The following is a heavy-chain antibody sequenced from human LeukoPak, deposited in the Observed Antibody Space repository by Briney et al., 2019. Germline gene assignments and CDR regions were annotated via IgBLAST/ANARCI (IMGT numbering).Heavy chain of an antibody. J-gene: IGHJ5*02. V-gene: IGHV5-51*01. D-gene: IGHD4-11*01. Sequence: GACLQISSEGPGSILPTYWIGWVRRLRGKGREWMWIVYAGDSDTTCSPSFQGHVTISADKSTGSADLQWRSLTASDTAMYYCASQNTVACGPNWFDLWGQGTLVTVSS. CDR3: ASQNTVACGPNWFDL. CDR1: GSILPTYW. CDR2: VYAGDSDT.